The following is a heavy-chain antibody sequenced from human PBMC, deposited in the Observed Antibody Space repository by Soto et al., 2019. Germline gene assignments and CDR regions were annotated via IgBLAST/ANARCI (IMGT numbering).Heavy chain of an antibody. J-gene: IGHJ6*02. CDR1: GYILTSYW. CDR3: ARIYARIAVQGYYNCMDV. V-gene: IGHV5-51*01. CDR2: IYPGDSDT. D-gene: IGHD6-19*01. Sequence: GESLKLSCKGSGYILTSYWIGWGRQMPGKGLEWRGIIYPGDSDTRYSPSFQGQVTISADKSISTAYLQWSSLKASDTAMYYCARIYARIAVQGYYNCMDVWGQGTMVTVSS.